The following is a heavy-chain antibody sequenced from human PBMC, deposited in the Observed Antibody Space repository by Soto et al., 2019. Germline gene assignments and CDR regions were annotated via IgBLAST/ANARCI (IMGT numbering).Heavy chain of an antibody. D-gene: IGHD3-16*01. Sequence: QLHLKESGPGLVKPLETLSLTCTVSGGPIRSSSHSWDRIRQSPGTGLEWIGSIDESGNTYYNPPLKGRVIMSVDPSKNNFSLKLISGTGAVSGFYYGARGGGYLDNWGQEPWSPSPQ. V-gene: IGHV4-39*02. CDR3: ARGGGYLDN. CDR2: IDESGNT. J-gene: IGHJ4*01. CDR1: GGPIRSSSHS.